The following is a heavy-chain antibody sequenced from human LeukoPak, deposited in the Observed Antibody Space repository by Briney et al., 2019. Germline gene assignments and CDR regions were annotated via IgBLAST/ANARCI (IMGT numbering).Heavy chain of an antibody. CDR1: GGSISSYY. J-gene: IGHJ4*02. CDR2: IYYSGST. Sequence: SETLSLTCTVSGGSISSYYWSWIRQPPGKGLEWIGYIYYSGSTNYNPSLKSRVTISVDTSKNQFSLKLSSVTAADTAVYYCARDMEATWGLTFDYWGQGTLVTVSS. CDR3: ARDMEATWGLTFDY. D-gene: IGHD3-16*01. V-gene: IGHV4-59*01.